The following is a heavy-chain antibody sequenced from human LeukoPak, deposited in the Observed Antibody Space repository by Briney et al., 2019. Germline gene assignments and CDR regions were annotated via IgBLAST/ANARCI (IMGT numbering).Heavy chain of an antibody. V-gene: IGHV4-59*01. Sequence: SETLSLTCNVSGASISSYYWSWIRQPPGEGLEWIGYFYHSGGTIYNPSLKSRATISIDTSKNEVSLKLRSVTAADTAVYYCARGASSSWYSLWKFWGQGTLVTVSS. CDR1: GASISSYY. CDR3: ARGASSSWYSLWKF. J-gene: IGHJ4*02. CDR2: FYHSGGT. D-gene: IGHD6-13*01.